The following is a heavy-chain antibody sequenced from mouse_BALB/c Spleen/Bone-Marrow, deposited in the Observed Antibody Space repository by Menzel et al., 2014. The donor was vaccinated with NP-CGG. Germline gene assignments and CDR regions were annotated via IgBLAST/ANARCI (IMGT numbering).Heavy chain of an antibody. Sequence: SGPELVKPGASVKISCKTSGYTFSESTMHWVKQSHGRSLEWIGGINPNNGATSYKQKFKGKAILTVEKSSSTALLKLRSQTSENSTVYCCTKRNCDPDWFAYWGQGTLVTVSA. CDR2: INPNNGAT. CDR3: TKRNCDPDWFAY. CDR1: GYTFSEST. J-gene: IGHJ3*01. D-gene: IGHD4-1*01. V-gene: IGHV1-18*01.